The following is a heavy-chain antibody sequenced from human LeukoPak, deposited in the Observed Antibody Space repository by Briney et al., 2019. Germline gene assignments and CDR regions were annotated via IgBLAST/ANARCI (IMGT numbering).Heavy chain of an antibody. Sequence: SETLSLTCTVSGGSISRGAYSWNWIRQPSGKGLEWIGYIYYSGSTNYNPSLKSRVTISLDTSKNQFSLNLSFVTAADTAVYYCARALDILTPEDALDIWGQGTVVTVSS. CDR1: GGSISRGAYS. J-gene: IGHJ3*02. CDR2: IYYSGST. V-gene: IGHV4-30-4*07. D-gene: IGHD3-9*01. CDR3: ARALDILTPEDALDI.